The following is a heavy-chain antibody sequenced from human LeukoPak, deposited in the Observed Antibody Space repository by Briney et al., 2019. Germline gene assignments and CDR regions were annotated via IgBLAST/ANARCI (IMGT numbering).Heavy chain of an antibody. CDR3: AKDAAGPEY. V-gene: IGHV3-30*18. CDR2: ISYDGSNK. J-gene: IGHJ4*02. Sequence: PGGSLRLSCAASGFTFSSYGMHWVRQAPGMGLEWVAVISYDGSNKYYADSVRGRFTISRDNSKNTLYLQMNSLRVEDTAIYYCAKDAAGPEYWGQGTLVTVSS. CDR1: GFTFSSYG. D-gene: IGHD6-13*01.